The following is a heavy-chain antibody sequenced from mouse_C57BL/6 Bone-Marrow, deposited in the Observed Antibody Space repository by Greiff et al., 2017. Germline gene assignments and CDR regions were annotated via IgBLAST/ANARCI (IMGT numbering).Heavy chain of an antibody. CDR2: IDPENGDT. V-gene: IGHV14-4*01. Sequence: VQLQQSGAELVRPGASVKLSCTASGFNIKDDYMHWVKQRPEQGLEWIGWIDPENGDTEYASKFQGKATIPADTSSNTAYLQLSSLTSEDTAVYYCTTDDYESYWYFDVWGTGTTVTVSS. D-gene: IGHD2-4*01. CDR1: GFNIKDDY. J-gene: IGHJ1*03. CDR3: TTDDYESYWYFDV.